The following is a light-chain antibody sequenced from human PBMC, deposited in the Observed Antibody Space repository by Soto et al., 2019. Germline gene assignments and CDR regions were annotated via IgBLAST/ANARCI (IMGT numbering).Light chain of an antibody. CDR1: QGLNSY. CDR2: ATS. CDR3: RQLNSYPDS. V-gene: IGKV1-9*01. J-gene: IGKJ4*01. Sequence: DIQLPQSPSFLSASVGDRVTITCRASQGLNSYFAWYQQKPGKAPKLLLYATSTLQSVFPSRFSDSGSGAEFTLTIASLRPEDIATCDWRQLNSYPDSFGGGTKVEIK.